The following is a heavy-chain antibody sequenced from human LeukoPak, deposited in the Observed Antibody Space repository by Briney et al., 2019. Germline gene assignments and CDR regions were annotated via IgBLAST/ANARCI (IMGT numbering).Heavy chain of an antibody. CDR3: ARLPTTATSDH. D-gene: IGHD4-17*01. V-gene: IGHV4-59*08. Sequence: PSETLSLTCTVSGGSISSYYWSWIRQPPGKGLEWIGYILYSGSTNYNPSLKSRVTISVDTSKNQFSLKLSSVTAADTAVYYCARLPTTATSDHWGQGTLVTVSS. CDR2: ILYSGST. CDR1: GGSISSYY. J-gene: IGHJ4*02.